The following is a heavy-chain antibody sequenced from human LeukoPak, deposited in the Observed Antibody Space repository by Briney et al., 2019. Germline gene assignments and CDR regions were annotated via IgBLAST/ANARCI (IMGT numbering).Heavy chain of an antibody. CDR1: GGSISSSSYY. Sequence: PETLSLTCTVSGGSISSSSYYWGWIRQPPGKGLEWIGSIYYSGSTYYNPSLKSRVTISVDTSKNQFSLKLSSVTAADTAVYYCATTGVLGDIPWGQGTLVTVSS. D-gene: IGHD3-10*01. V-gene: IGHV4-39*07. CDR3: ATTGVLGDIP. J-gene: IGHJ5*02. CDR2: IYYSGST.